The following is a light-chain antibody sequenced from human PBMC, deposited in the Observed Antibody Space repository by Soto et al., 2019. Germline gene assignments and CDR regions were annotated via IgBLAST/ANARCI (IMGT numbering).Light chain of an antibody. J-gene: IGKJ3*01. CDR3: QQSPILPRT. Sequence: DIQMTQSPSSLSASVGQRVTITCQASQDISNHLIWYQQKPGKAPKFLIYDASNLETGVPSRFSGSGSGTDFTFSIRSLQAEDVATYFCQQSPILPRTFGPGTKVGIK. CDR2: DAS. V-gene: IGKV1-33*01. CDR1: QDISNH.